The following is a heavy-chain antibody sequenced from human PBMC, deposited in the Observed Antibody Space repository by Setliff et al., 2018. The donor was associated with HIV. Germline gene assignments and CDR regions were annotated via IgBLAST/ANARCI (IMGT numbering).Heavy chain of an antibody. CDR1: GYSLTSYS. V-gene: IGHV7-4-1*01. J-gene: IGHJ6*03. CDR3: TRDHTPPPNYDFWSGQIDLRNIFYYMDA. CDR2: INTNTGNP. Sequence: ASVKVSCKASGYSLTSYSINWVRQAPGQGLEWMGYINTNTGNPTYAQGFTGRFVFSVDTPVSTAYLQTFSLKAEDTAVYYCTRDHTPPPNYDFWSGQIDLRNIFYYMDAWGTGSPVTVSS. D-gene: IGHD3-3*01.